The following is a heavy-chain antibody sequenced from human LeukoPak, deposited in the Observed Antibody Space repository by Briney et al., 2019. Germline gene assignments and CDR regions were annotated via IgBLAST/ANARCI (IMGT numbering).Heavy chain of an antibody. Sequence: GGSLRLSXTTSGFTFGDYTMSWFRQAPGKGLEWVGFIRTKAFGGTPEYAASVKGRFTISRDDSTSIAYLQMNSLKTEDTAVYYCSRGAAAGITGWFDPWGQGTLVTVSS. CDR2: IRTKAFGGTP. CDR3: SRGAAAGITGWFDP. J-gene: IGHJ5*02. D-gene: IGHD6-13*01. V-gene: IGHV3-49*03. CDR1: GFTFGDYT.